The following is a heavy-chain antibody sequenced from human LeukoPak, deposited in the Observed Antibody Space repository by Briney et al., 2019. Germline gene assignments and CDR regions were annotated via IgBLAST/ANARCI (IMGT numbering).Heavy chain of an antibody. Sequence: GASVKVSCKASGYTFTSYDINWVRQATGQGLEWMGWMNPNSGNTGYAQKFQGRVTMTRNTSISTAYMELSSLRSEDTAVYYCASSPIYCSSTSCSHFDYWGQGTLVTVSS. CDR3: ASSPIYCSSTSCSHFDY. V-gene: IGHV1-8*01. J-gene: IGHJ4*02. CDR2: MNPNSGNT. CDR1: GYTFTSYD. D-gene: IGHD2-2*01.